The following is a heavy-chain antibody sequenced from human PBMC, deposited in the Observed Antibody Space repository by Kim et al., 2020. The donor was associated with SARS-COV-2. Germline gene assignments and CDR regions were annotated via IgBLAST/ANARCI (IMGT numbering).Heavy chain of an antibody. D-gene: IGHD4-17*01. J-gene: IGHJ4*02. Sequence: YNPSTKSRVTISVDTSKNQFSLKLSSVTAADTAVYYCARLYGDYGFLDYWGQGTLVTVSS. V-gene: IGHV4-39*01. CDR3: ARLYGDYGFLDY.